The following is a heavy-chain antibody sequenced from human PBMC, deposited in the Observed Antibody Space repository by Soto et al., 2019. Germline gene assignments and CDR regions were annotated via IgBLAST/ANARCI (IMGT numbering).Heavy chain of an antibody. CDR3: ATKGYCSSTSCDGFDY. D-gene: IGHD2-2*01. CDR1: GYTLTELS. CDR2: FDPEDGET. J-gene: IGHJ4*02. Sequence: GASVKVSCKVSGYTLTELSMHWVRQAPGKGLEWMGGFDPEDGETIYAQKFQGRVTMTEDTSTDTAYKKLSSLRSEDTAVYYCATKGYCSSTSCDGFDYWGQGTLVTVSS. V-gene: IGHV1-24*01.